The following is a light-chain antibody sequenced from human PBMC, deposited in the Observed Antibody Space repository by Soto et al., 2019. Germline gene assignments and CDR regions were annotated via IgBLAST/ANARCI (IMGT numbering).Light chain of an antibody. CDR3: SSYTSSSTRHVV. CDR1: SSDVGGYNY. J-gene: IGLJ2*01. CDR2: DVS. V-gene: IGLV2-14*01. Sequence: QSALTQPASVSGSPGQSITISCTGTSSDVGGYNYVSWYQQHPGKAPKLMIYDVSNRPSGVSNRFSGSKSGNTASLSISGLRAEDEADYDCSSYTSSSTRHVVFGGATKLTVL.